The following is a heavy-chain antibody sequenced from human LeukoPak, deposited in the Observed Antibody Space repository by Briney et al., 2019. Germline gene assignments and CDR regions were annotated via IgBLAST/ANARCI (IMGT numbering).Heavy chain of an antibody. V-gene: IGHV3-30*04. J-gene: IGHJ4*02. CDR1: GFTFSSYA. CDR3: AGEGYSYGYDY. Sequence: GGSLRLSCAASGFTFSSYAMHWVRQAPGKGLEWVAVISYDGSNKYYADSVKGRFTISRDNSKNTLYLQMNSLRAEDTAVYYCAGEGYSYGYDYWGQGTPVTVSS. D-gene: IGHD5-18*01. CDR2: ISYDGSNK.